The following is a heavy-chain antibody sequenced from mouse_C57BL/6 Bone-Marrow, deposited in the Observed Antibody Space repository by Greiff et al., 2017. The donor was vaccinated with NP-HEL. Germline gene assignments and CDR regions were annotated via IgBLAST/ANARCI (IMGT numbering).Heavy chain of an antibody. Sequence: QVQLQQSGAELARPGASVKLSCKASGYTFTSYGISWVKQRTGQGLEWIGEIYPRSGNTYYNEKFKGKATLTADKSSSTAYMELRSLTSEDSAVYFCALFDGGGQGTTLTVSS. D-gene: IGHD2-3*01. V-gene: IGHV1-81*01. CDR3: ALFDG. J-gene: IGHJ2*01. CDR2: IYPRSGNT. CDR1: GYTFTSYG.